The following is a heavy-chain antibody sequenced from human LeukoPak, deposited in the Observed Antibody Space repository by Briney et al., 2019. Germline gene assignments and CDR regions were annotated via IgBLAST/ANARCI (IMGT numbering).Heavy chain of an antibody. CDR3: AREGGVVPAAIVPAFDI. CDR1: GGSFSSYA. J-gene: IGHJ3*02. CDR2: IIPIFGTA. D-gene: IGHD2-2*02. V-gene: IGHV1-69*01. Sequence: SVKVSCKASGGSFSSYAISWVRQAPGQGLEWMGGIIPIFGTANYAQKFQGRVTITADESTSTAYMELSSLRSEDTAVYYCAREGGVVPAAIVPAFDIWGQGTMVTVSS.